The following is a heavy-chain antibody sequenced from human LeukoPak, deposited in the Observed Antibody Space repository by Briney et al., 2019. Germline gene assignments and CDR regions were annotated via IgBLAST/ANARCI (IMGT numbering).Heavy chain of an antibody. CDR2: MKEEGGNI. Sequence: PGGSLRLSCAASGFTFSTEWMGWVRRAPGKGLEWVATMKEEGGNIYYVDSVRGRFTISRDNAKNSLFLQMNSLRADDTAVYYCTRDGCSGWCHDYWGQGTLVTVSS. D-gene: IGHD6-19*01. J-gene: IGHJ4*02. CDR3: TRDGCSGWCHDY. CDR1: GFTFSTEW. V-gene: IGHV3-7*01.